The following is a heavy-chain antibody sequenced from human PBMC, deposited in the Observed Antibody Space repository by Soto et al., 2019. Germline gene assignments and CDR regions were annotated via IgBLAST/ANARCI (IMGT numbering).Heavy chain of an antibody. D-gene: IGHD3-10*01. CDR1: GFTFSSYG. J-gene: IGHJ6*02. Sequence: VQLVESGGGVVQPGRSLRLSCAASGFTFSSYGMHWVRQAPGKGLEWVAVIWYDGSNKYYADSVKGRFTISRDNSKNXXYLQMNSLRAEDTAVYYCARDTARDKVRIYYGMDVWGQGTTVTVSS. V-gene: IGHV3-33*01. CDR3: ARDTARDKVRIYYGMDV. CDR2: IWYDGSNK.